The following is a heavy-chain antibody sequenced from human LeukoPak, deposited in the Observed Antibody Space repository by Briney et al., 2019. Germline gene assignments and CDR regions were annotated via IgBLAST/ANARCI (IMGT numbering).Heavy chain of an antibody. Sequence: GGSLRLSCAASGFTVSSNYMSWVRQAPGKGLEWVSVIYSGGSTYYADSVKGRFTISRDNSKNTLYLQMNSLRAEDTAVYYCARATDILTGYSDFDYWGQGTLVTVSS. CDR2: IYSGGST. D-gene: IGHD3-9*01. CDR1: GFTVSSNY. V-gene: IGHV3-66*01. CDR3: ARATDILTGYSDFDY. J-gene: IGHJ4*02.